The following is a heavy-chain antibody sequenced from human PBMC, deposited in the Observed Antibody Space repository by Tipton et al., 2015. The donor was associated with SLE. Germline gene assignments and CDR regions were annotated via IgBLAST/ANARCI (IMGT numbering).Heavy chain of an antibody. CDR2: IYPSDSDT. V-gene: IGHV5-51*03. Sequence: QSGAEVKKPGESLKISCKGSGYSFSNYWIGWVRQMPGKGLEWMGIIYPSDSDTRYSPSFQGQVTISADKSISTAYLHWSSLKASDTAMYYCARGGPSPAYYYFYMDVWGKGTTVTVSS. CDR1: GYSFSNYW. CDR3: ARGGPSPAYYYFYMDV. J-gene: IGHJ6*03.